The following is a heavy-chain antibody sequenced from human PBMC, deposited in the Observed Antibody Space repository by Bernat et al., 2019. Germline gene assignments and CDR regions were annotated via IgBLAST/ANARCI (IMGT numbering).Heavy chain of an antibody. J-gene: IGHJ4*02. V-gene: IGHV3-66*04. CDR2: IYSGGST. D-gene: IGHD5-12*01. CDR3: AKPAHNIVTPFDY. Sequence: EVQLVESGGGLVQPGGSLRLSCAASGFTVSSNYMSWVRQAPGKGLEWVSVIYSGGSTYYADSVKGRFTISRDNSKNTLYLQMNSLRAEDTAVYYCAKPAHNIVTPFDYWGQGTLVTVSS. CDR1: GFTVSSNY.